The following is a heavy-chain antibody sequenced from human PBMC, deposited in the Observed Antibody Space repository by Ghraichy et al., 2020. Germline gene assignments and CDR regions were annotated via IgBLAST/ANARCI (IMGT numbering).Heavy chain of an antibody. Sequence: SETLSLTCTVSGGSISSGDYYWSWIRQPPGKGLEWIGYIYYSGSTYYNPSLRSRVTISVDTSKNQFSLKLSSVTAADTAVYYCARGRNVGFPNNWFDPWGQGSLVTVSS. CDR1: GGSISSGDYY. J-gene: IGHJ5*02. CDR2: IYYSGST. CDR3: ARGRNVGFPNNWFDP. V-gene: IGHV4-30-4*01. D-gene: IGHD1-1*01.